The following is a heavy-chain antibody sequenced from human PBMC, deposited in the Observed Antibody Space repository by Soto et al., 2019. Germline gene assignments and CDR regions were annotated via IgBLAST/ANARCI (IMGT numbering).Heavy chain of an antibody. CDR3: ARVISGGHSLD. J-gene: IGHJ4*02. V-gene: IGHV1-8*01. Sequence: QVQLVQSGAEVKKPGASVKVSCMASGYTFTNYDINWVRQATGQGLEWMGWMNTTSGNTGYAQKFQGRVTMTRKTSIRTAYMELSSLRSEDTAVYYCARVISGGHSLDWGQGTLVTVSS. D-gene: IGHD5-18*01. CDR2: MNTTSGNT. CDR1: GYTFTNYD.